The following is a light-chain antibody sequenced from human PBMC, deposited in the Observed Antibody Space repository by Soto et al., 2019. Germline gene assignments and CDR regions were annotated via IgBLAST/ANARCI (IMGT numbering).Light chain of an antibody. CDR3: QQYNNWPPT. Sequence: EIVVTQSPATLSVSPGERATLSCRASQSVSSNLAWYQQKPGQAPRLLIYGASTRATGIPARFSGSGSGTEFTLTISSLQSEDFAVYCCQQYNNWPPTFGGGTKVEIK. J-gene: IGKJ4*01. CDR1: QSVSSN. CDR2: GAS. V-gene: IGKV3-15*01.